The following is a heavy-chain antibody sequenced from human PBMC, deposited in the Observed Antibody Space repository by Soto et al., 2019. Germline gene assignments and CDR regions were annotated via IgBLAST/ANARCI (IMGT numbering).Heavy chain of an antibody. Sequence: GGSLRLSCAASGFTFSSYAMNWVRQAPGKGLEWVALISYDGSIKYYADSVRGRFTISRDSSTNTLFLQMNSLRAADTAVYYCGRCTSTSCHLGSDYWGQGTLVTVSS. CDR3: GRCTSTSCHLGSDY. J-gene: IGHJ4*02. V-gene: IGHV3-30-3*01. D-gene: IGHD2-2*01. CDR2: ISYDGSIK. CDR1: GFTFSSYA.